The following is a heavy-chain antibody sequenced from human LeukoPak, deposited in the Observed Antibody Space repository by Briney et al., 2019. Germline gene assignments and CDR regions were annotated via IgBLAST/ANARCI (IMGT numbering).Heavy chain of an antibody. V-gene: IGHV3-66*01. CDR2: IYGGGST. Sequence: GGSLRLSCAASGFTVSANYMNWVRQAPGKGLEWVSVIYGGGSTYHADSVKDRFTISRDNSKNTLYLQMNSLRAEDTAVYYCARRPGSDYYGMDVWGQGTTVTVSS. CDR1: GFTVSANY. CDR3: ARRPGSDYYGMDV. D-gene: IGHD1-14*01. J-gene: IGHJ6*02.